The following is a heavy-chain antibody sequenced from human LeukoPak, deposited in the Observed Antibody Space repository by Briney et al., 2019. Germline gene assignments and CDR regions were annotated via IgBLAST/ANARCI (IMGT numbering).Heavy chain of an antibody. CDR2: INPSGGPA. CDR3: ARHQAAAGMLAWYYYGMDV. D-gene: IGHD6-13*01. V-gene: IGHV1-46*01. J-gene: IGHJ6*02. Sequence: GASVKVSCKASGYTFTRYHIHWVRQAPGQGLEWMGVINPSGGPATYAQKFQGRVTLTRDTSTTTVYMEVNSLRSDDTAVYYCARHQAAAGMLAWYYYGMDVWGQGTTVTVSS. CDR1: GYTFTRYH.